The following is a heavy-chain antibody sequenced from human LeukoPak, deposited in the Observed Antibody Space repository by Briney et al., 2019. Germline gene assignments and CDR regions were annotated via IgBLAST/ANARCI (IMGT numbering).Heavy chain of an antibody. D-gene: IGHD3-22*01. J-gene: IGHJ5*02. Sequence: SETLSLTCTVSGGSVSSGGYYWSWIRPPPGKGLEWIGYVYYSGSTNYNPSLKSRVTISVDMSKNQFSLKLSAVTAADTAVYYCARSYYDRSGYYNPTWFDPWGQGTLVTVSS. V-gene: IGHV4-61*08. CDR3: ARSYYDRSGYYNPTWFDP. CDR1: GGSVSSGGYY. CDR2: VYYSGST.